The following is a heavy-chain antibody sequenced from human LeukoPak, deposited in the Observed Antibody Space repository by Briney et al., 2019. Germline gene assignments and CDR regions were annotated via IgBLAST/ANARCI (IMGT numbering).Heavy chain of an antibody. V-gene: IGHV4-34*01. CDR2: ISQDANEGT. D-gene: IGHD2-2*01. CDR1: GGSFSASH. CDR3: ATGIDRSKTGY. J-gene: IGHJ4*02. Sequence: SETLSLTCVMYGGSFSASHWSWVRQPPGRGLEWIGEISQDANEGTNYNPPLKSRVTVSLDTSKNQFSLTLNSVTAADTAVYYCATGIDRSKTGYWGQGTLVTVSS.